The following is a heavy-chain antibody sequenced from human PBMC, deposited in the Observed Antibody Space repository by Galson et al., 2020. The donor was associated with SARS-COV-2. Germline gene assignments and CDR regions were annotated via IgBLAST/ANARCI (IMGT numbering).Heavy chain of an antibody. D-gene: IGHD2-15*01. CDR3: ARNPVYCSGGSCYIWFDP. CDR2: IDPSDSYT. Sequence: KIGESLKLSCKGSGYSFTSYWISWVRQMPGKGLEWMGRIDPSDSYTNYSPSFQGHVTISADKSISTAYLQWSSLKASDTAMYYCARNPVYCSGGSCYIWFDPWGQGTLVTVSS. V-gene: IGHV5-10-1*01. J-gene: IGHJ5*02. CDR1: GYSFTSYW.